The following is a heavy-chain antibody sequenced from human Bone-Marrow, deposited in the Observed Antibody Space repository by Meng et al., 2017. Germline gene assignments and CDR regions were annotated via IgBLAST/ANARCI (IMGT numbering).Heavy chain of an antibody. J-gene: IGHJ6*02. CDR2: ISSSSGGTV. V-gene: IGHV3-11*04. Sequence: GESMKISCATSGFTFSDYYMSWIRRAPGKGLEWISYISSSSGGTVYYADSVRGRFTISRDNAKNSLYLQRNSLRDDDTAVYYCARDRLPSDYRGLNVWGHGTTVTVSS. D-gene: IGHD3-16*01. CDR3: ARDRLPSDYRGLNV. CDR1: GFTFSDYY.